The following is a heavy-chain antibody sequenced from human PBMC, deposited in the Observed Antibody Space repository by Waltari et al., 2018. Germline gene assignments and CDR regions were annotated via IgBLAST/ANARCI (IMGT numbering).Heavy chain of an antibody. CDR1: GLTFSSYG. V-gene: IGHV3-30*18. CDR2: ISYDGSNK. CDR3: AKGRRNELQGLSYFDS. D-gene: IGHD1-7*01. J-gene: IGHJ4*02. Sequence: QVHLVESGGGVVQPGKSLRLSCVVSGLTFSSYGLHWVRQAPGKGLEGVAIISYDGSNKYYGDSVKGRFTISRDKSNNTLYLRMNSLRPEDTAVYYCAKGRRNELQGLSYFDSWGQGTLVTVSS.